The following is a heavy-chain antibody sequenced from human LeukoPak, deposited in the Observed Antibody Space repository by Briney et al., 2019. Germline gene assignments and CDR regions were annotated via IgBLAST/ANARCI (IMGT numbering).Heavy chain of an antibody. D-gene: IGHD6-19*01. Sequence: SQTLSVTCDISGDSVSSINSAWNWIRQSPSRGLEWLGRTYYRSKWYNEYAESMKGRMTITPDTSNNRFSLQLNSVTPDDTAVYYCARDLANTGWYTFDYWGQGTLVTVSS. J-gene: IGHJ4*02. CDR1: GDSVSSINSA. V-gene: IGHV6-1*01. CDR2: TYYRSKWYN. CDR3: ARDLANTGWYTFDY.